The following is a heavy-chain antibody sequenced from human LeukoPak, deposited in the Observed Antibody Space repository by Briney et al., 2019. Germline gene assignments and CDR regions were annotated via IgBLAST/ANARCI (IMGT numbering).Heavy chain of an antibody. CDR2: INPSGGST. V-gene: IGHV1-46*01. Sequence: ASVKVSCKASGYTFTSYYMHWVRQAPGQGLEWMEIINPSGGSTSYAQKFQGGVTMTRDTSTSTVYMELSSLRSEDTAVYYCARDRDLNYYTNWFDPWGQGTLVTVSS. CDR1: GYTFTSYY. J-gene: IGHJ5*02. D-gene: IGHD3-10*01. CDR3: ARDRDLNYYTNWFDP.